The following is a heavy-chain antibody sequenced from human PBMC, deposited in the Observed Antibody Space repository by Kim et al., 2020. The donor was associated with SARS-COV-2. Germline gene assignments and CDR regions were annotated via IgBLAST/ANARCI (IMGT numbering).Heavy chain of an antibody. J-gene: IGHJ4*01. D-gene: IGHD3-10*02. CDR2: ITSGSSTT. Sequence: GGSLRLSCAASGFDFFDYYMTWIRQAPGKGLEWVSYITSGSSTTYYGDSVKGRFTISRDNAKNTLYLQMNSLRVEDTAMYYCARGVFCCSTCQNTTDYW. V-gene: IGHV3-11*01. CDR3: ARGVFCCSTCQNTTDY. CDR1: GFDFFDYY.